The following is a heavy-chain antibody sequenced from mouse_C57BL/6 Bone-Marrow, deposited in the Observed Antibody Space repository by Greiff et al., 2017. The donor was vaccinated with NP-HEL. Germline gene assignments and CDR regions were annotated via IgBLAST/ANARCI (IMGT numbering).Heavy chain of an antibody. J-gene: IGHJ4*01. V-gene: IGHV3-6*01. D-gene: IGHD1-1*01. CDR1: GYSITSGYY. Sequence: DVHLVESGPGLVKPSQSLSLTCSVTGYSITSGYYWNWIRQFPGNKLEWMGYISYDGSNNYNPSLKNRISITRDTSKNQFFLKLNSVTTEDTATYYCAKKWVLLRYGTVDYWGQGTSVTVSS. CDR3: AKKWVLLRYGTVDY. CDR2: ISYDGSN.